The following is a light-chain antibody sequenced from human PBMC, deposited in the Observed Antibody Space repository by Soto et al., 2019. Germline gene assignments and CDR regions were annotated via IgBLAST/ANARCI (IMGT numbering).Light chain of an antibody. J-gene: IGKJ5*01. CDR2: SAS. Sequence: DIQMTQSPSSLSASVGDRATITCRASQDISVNLAWYQQKPGKVPKLLIYSASTLQSGVPSRFSGSGSGTDITLTISSLQPEDVATYYWQKYNTAPHTFGQGTRVEIK. CDR3: QKYNTAPHT. V-gene: IGKV1-27*01. CDR1: QDISVN.